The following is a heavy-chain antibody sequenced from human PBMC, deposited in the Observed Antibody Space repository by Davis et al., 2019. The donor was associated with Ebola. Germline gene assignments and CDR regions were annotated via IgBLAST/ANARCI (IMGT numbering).Heavy chain of an antibody. CDR2: IYPGDSDT. D-gene: IGHD4-11*01. Sequence: GESLKISCKGSGYSFTSSWIGWVRQTPGRGLEWMGIIYPGDSDTKYSPSFQGQVSFSADKSISTAYLHWSSLKASDTAMYYCARSDSNYVSPFDIWGQRTMVTVSS. CDR1: GYSFTSSW. J-gene: IGHJ3*02. CDR3: ARSDSNYVSPFDI. V-gene: IGHV5-51*01.